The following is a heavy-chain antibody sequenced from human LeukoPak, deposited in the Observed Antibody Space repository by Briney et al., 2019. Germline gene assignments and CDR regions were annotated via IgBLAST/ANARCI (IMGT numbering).Heavy chain of an antibody. CDR2: INPSGGST. D-gene: IGHD3-22*01. Sequence: ASVKVSCKASGYTFTSYYMHWVRQAPGQGLEWMGLINPSGGSTSYAQKFQGRVTMTRDTSTSTVYMELSSLRSEDTAVYYCARVLTAYYYDSSGPGEFDYWGQGTLVTVSS. J-gene: IGHJ4*02. V-gene: IGHV1-46*01. CDR3: ARVLTAYYYDSSGPGEFDY. CDR1: GYTFTSYY.